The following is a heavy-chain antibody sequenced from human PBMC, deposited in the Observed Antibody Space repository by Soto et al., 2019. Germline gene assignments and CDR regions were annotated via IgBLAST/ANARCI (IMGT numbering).Heavy chain of an antibody. CDR1: GGSINTFY. Sequence: SETLSLTCTVSGGSINTFYWSWVRRPAGKGLEWIGRIFSSGSTSFNPSLESRVAMSVDTSKNHFSLNLSSVTAADMAVYYCAREGSYSAYNFAHGIQLWSFDFWGQGALVTVSS. V-gene: IGHV4-4*07. J-gene: IGHJ4*02. CDR3: AREGSYSAYNFAHGIQLWSFDF. CDR2: IFSSGST. D-gene: IGHD5-12*01.